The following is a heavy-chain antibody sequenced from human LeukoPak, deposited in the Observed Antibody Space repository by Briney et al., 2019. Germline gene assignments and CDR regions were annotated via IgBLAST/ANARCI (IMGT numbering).Heavy chain of an antibody. D-gene: IGHD3-22*01. J-gene: IGHJ3*02. V-gene: IGHV3-74*01. CDR3: ATGHYYDSSGYYPLPDAFDI. CDR1: GFSFSRYW. CDR2: MNSDGSST. Sequence: GGSLRLSCAASGFSFSRYWMHWVRQAPGKGLVWVSRMNSDGSSTNYADSVKGRFTISRDNAKNILYPQMNSLRAEDTAVYHCATGHYYDSSGYYPLPDAFDIWGQGTMVTVSS.